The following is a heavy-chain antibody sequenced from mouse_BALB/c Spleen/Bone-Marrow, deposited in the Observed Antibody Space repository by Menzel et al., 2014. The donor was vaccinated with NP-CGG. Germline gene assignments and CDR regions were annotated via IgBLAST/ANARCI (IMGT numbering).Heavy chain of an antibody. V-gene: IGHV1-4*01. Sequence: QVQLQQSGAELARPGASVRMSCKTSGCSFTSYTMRWLKQRPGQGLEWIAYIVPSSAYSNYNQKFKDKATLTADRSSSTAYMQLSSLTSEDSAVYYCARSTGTRDYWGQGTTLTVSS. CDR3: ARSTGTRDY. D-gene: IGHD4-1*02. CDR2: IVPSSAYS. CDR1: GCSFTSYT. J-gene: IGHJ2*01.